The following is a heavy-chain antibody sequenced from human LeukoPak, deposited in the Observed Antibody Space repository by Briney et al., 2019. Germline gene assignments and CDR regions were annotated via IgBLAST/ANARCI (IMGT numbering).Heavy chain of an antibody. CDR1: GFTVSSNY. J-gene: IGHJ6*02. Sequence: GGSLRLSCAASGFTVSSNYMSWVRQAPGKGLEWVSVIYSGGSTYYADSVKGRFTISRDNSKNTLYLQMNSLRAEDTAVYYCARDKSSIELSGSYHDGYYYYYGMDVWGQGTTVTVSS. CDR3: ARDKSSIELSGSYHDGYYYYYGMDV. CDR2: IYSGGST. V-gene: IGHV3-53*01. D-gene: IGHD1-26*01.